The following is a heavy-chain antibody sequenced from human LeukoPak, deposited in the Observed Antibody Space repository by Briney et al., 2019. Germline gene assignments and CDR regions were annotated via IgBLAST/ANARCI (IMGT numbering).Heavy chain of an antibody. CDR3: GREGGDYFDY. V-gene: IGHV3-66*02. CDR1: GFTVSSNY. J-gene: IGHJ4*02. D-gene: IGHD3-16*01. Sequence: GGSLRLSCAASGFTVSSNYMSWVRQAPGKGLEWGSVIYSGGSTYYADSVKGRFSISRDNSKHTLYLQMNSLRAEGTAVYYCGREGGDYFDYWGQGTLVTVSS. CDR2: IYSGGST.